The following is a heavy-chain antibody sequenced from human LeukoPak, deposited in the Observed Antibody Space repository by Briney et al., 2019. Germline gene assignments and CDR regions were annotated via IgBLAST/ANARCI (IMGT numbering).Heavy chain of an antibody. V-gene: IGHV3-23*01. CDR1: GFTFSSYA. CDR2: ISGSGGST. D-gene: IGHD3-22*01. CDR3: AKDRVSVYYYDSSGYYYFDY. Sequence: GGSLRLSCAASGFTFSSYAMSWVRQAPGKGLEWVSAISGSGGSTYYADSVKGRFTISRDNSKNTLYLQMNSLRAEDTAVYYCAKDRVSVYYYDSSGYYYFDYWGQGTLVTVSS. J-gene: IGHJ4*02.